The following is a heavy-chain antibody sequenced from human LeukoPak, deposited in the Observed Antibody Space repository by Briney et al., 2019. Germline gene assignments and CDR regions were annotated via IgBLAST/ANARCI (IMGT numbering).Heavy chain of an antibody. CDR2: IIPIFGIA. J-gene: IGHJ3*02. CDR1: GGTFSSYA. CDR3: ARRNSGYDGAFDI. D-gene: IGHD5-12*01. Sequence: GSSVKVSCKASGGTFSSYAISWVRQAPGQGLEWMGRIIPIFGIANCAQKFQGRVTITADKSTSTAYMELSSLRSEDTAVYYCARRNSGYDGAFDIWGQGTMVTVSS. V-gene: IGHV1-69*04.